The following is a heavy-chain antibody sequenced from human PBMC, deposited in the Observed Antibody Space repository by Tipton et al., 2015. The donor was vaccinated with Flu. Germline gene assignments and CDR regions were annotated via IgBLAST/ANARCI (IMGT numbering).Heavy chain of an antibody. Sequence: SLRLSCAASGFTFSDYYMRWIRQAPGKGLEWVSYISTSGDTIQYGDSVKGRFTISRDNAKNSVYLQMNSLSAEDTAVYYCARGYSSSFGISCFGMDVWGQGTPVTVSS. CDR3: ARGYSSSFGISCFGMDV. D-gene: IGHD6-19*01. V-gene: IGHV3-11*01. J-gene: IGHJ6*02. CDR1: GFTFSDYY. CDR2: ISTSGDTI.